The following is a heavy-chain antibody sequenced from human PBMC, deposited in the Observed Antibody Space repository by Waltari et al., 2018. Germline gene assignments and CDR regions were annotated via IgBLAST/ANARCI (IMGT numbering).Heavy chain of an antibody. J-gene: IGHJ6*02. CDR3: ARPPTNSITMVRGGGMDV. CDR2: IRSDLTTK. D-gene: IGHD3-10*01. CDR1: GITVEPYG. V-gene: IGHV3-30*02. Sequence: QVQLVESGGGVIQPGGSLRLSCTAFGITVEPYGMHWVRQAPGKGREWVTFIRSDLTTKYYADSVKGRFTSSRDNSMNTLYLEMNSLTVEDTAVYYCARPPTNSITMVRGGGMDVWGQGTTVIVSS.